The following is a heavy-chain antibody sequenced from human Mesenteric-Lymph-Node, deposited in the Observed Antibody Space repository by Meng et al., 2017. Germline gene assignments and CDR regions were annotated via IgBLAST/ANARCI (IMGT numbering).Heavy chain of an antibody. V-gene: IGHV5-51*01. Sequence: GESLKISCKGSGYSFTSYWIGWVRQMPGKGLEWMGIIYPGDSDTRYSPSFQGQVTISADKSISTAYLQWSSLKASDTAMYYCARLHRSGWYGSPKNFDYWGQGTLVTVSS. D-gene: IGHD6-19*01. CDR3: ARLHRSGWYGSPKNFDY. J-gene: IGHJ4*02. CDR2: IYPGDSDT. CDR1: GYSFTSYW.